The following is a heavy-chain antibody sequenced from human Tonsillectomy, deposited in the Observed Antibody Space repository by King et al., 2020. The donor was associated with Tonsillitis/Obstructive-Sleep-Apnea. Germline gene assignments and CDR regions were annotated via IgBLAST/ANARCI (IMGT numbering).Heavy chain of an antibody. J-gene: IGHJ3*02. CDR3: ARDGKSQTYYDFWSGSPDAFDI. CDR1: EFTFTSYA. D-gene: IGHD3-3*01. V-gene: IGHV7-4-1*02. Sequence: VQLVESGSELKKPGASVKVSCKASEFTFTSYAMNWVRQAPGQGLEWMGWINTHTGNPTYAQGFTGRFVFSLDISVSTAYLQINSLKAEDTAVYYCARDGKSQTYYDFWSGSPDAFDIWGQGTMVTVSS. CDR2: INTHTGNP.